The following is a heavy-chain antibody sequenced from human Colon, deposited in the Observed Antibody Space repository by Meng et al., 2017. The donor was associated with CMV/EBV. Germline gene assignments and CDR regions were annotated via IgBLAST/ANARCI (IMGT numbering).Heavy chain of an antibody. CDR3: ASGIAVAGLFDY. V-gene: IGHV4-39*07. CDR2: IYFSGST. J-gene: IGHJ4*02. D-gene: IGHD6-19*01. CDR1: GGSIRSSSSY. Sequence: SETLSLTCAVSGGSIRSSSSYWGWIRQPPGKGPEWLGSIYFSGSTYHNPSLESRVTISVDPSKNQFSLWLRSVTAADTAVYYCASGIAVAGLFDYWGQGTLVTVSS.